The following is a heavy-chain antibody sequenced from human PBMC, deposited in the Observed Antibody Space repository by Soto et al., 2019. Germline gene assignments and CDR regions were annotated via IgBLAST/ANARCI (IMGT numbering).Heavy chain of an antibody. D-gene: IGHD6-19*01. V-gene: IGHV3-23*01. CDR2: ISGSGGST. Sequence: SLRLSCAASGFTFSNYAISWVRQAPGKGLEWVSIISGSGGSTYYADSVKGRFIISRDNSKNTLYLQMNSLRAEDTAVYYCASRSSGWYFDYWGQGTLVTVSS. J-gene: IGHJ4*02. CDR3: ASRSSGWYFDY. CDR1: GFTFSNYA.